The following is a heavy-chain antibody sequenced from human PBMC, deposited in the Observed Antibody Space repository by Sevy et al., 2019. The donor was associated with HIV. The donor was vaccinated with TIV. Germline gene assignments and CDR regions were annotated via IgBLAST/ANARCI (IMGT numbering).Heavy chain of an antibody. CDR2: IYYSGDT. D-gene: IGHD3-3*01. V-gene: IGHV4-39*01. CDR3: ARRWYYGSMDY. CDR1: GGSISSSSYY. J-gene: IGHJ4*02. Sequence: SETLSLTCTVSGGSISSSSYYWGWIRQPPGNGLEWIASIYYSGDTFYNPSLKSRVTISSDTSKNQFSLRLSSVTAADTAVYYCARRWYYGSMDYWGQGTPVTVSS.